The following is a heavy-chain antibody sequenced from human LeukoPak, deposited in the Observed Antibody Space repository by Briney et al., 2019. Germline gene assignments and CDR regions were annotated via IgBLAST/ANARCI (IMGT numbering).Heavy chain of an antibody. Sequence: SVKVSCKASGGTLSSFAISWVRQAPGQGLEWMGGIIPIFGTANYAQKFQGRVTITADESTSTAYMELSSLRSEDTAVYYCARGVVPAATGPYFDYWGQGTLVTVSS. CDR2: IIPIFGTA. D-gene: IGHD2-2*01. CDR1: GGTLSSFA. V-gene: IGHV1-69*13. CDR3: ARGVVPAATGPYFDY. J-gene: IGHJ4*02.